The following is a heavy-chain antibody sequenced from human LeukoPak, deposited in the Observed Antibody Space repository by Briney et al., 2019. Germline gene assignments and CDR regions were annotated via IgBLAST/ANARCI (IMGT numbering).Heavy chain of an antibody. D-gene: IGHD3-22*01. J-gene: IGHJ1*01. CDR1: GYTFTGYY. CDR3: ARVWLPSYYDSSGYWEYFQH. Sequence: GASVKVSCKASGYTFTGYYMHWVRQAPGQGLEWMGWINPTSGGTNYAQKFQGRVTMTRDTSISTAYMELSRLRSDDTAVYYCARVWLPSYYDSSGYWEYFQHWGQGTLVTVSS. CDR2: INPTSGGT. V-gene: IGHV1-2*02.